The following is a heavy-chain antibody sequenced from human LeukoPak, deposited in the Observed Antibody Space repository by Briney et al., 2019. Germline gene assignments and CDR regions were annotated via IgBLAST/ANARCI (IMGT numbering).Heavy chain of an antibody. J-gene: IGHJ6*03. CDR3: ARGPYYDFWSGYPTVYYYYYMDV. V-gene: IGHV4-4*07. CDR1: GGSISSYY. CDR2: IYTSGST. Sequence: PSETLSLTCTVSGGSISSYYWSWIRQPAGKGLEWIGRIYTSGSTNYNPSLKSRVAMSVDTSKNQFSLKLSSVTAADTAVYYCARGPYYDFWSGYPTVYYYYYMDVWGKGTTVTVSS. D-gene: IGHD3-3*01.